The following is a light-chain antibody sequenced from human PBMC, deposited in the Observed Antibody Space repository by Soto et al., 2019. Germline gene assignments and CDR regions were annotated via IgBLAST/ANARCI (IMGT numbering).Light chain of an antibody. J-gene: IGLJ3*02. Sequence: SALTQPASVSGSPRQSITISCTGTSSDVGDGDFVSWYQQRPGNAPKLMIYKVSNRPSGVSNRFSGSKSGNTASLTISGLQAEDEAEYYCCSYTRSYTWVFGGGTKLTVL. V-gene: IGLV2-14*01. CDR3: CSYTRSYTWV. CDR1: SSDVGDGDF. CDR2: KVS.